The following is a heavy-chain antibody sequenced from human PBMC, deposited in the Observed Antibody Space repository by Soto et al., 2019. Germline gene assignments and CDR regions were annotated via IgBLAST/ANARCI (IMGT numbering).Heavy chain of an antibody. V-gene: IGHV4-59*01. CDR2: IYYSGST. J-gene: IGHJ4*02. CDR1: GCSISSYY. CDR3: ARDHYGDYLDY. D-gene: IGHD4-17*01. Sequence: SETLSLTCPVSGCSISSYYWSWIRQPPGKGLEWIGYIYYSGSTNYNPSLKSRVTISVDTSKNQFSLKLSSVTAADTAVYYCARDHYGDYLDYWGQGTLVTVSS.